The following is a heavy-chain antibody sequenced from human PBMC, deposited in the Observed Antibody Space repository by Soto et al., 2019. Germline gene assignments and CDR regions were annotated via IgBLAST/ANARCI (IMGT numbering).Heavy chain of an antibody. CDR2: IFSNDEK. J-gene: IGHJ2*01. Sequence: QVTLKESGPVLVKPTETLTLTCTVSGFSLSNARMGVSWIRQPPGKALEWLAHIFSNDEKSYSTSLKSRLTISKDTSKSQVVLTMTNMDPVDTVTYYCARPPQGYYDFWSGYPLHFDLWGRGTLVTVSS. CDR3: ARPPQGYYDFWSGYPLHFDL. CDR1: GFSLSNARMG. V-gene: IGHV2-26*01. D-gene: IGHD3-3*01.